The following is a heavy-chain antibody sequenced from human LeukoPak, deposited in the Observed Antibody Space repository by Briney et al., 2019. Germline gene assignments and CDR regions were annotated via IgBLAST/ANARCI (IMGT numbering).Heavy chain of an antibody. J-gene: IGHJ4*02. Sequence: GGSLRLSCAASGFTFSDYAMNWVRQAPGKGLEWVSGISGSGDSTYCADSVKGRFTISRDNSKNTLYLQMNSLRAEDTAVYYCASAIVGATGEYLGWGQGTLVTVSS. D-gene: IGHD1-26*01. CDR2: ISGSGDST. CDR3: ASAIVGATGEYLG. CDR1: GFTFSDYA. V-gene: IGHV3-23*01.